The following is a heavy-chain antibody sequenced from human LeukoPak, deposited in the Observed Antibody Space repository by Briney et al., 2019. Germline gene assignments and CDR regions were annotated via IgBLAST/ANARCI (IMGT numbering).Heavy chain of an antibody. D-gene: IGHD3-22*01. CDR3: AKEYYYDSSGYPAYLQAFDY. Sequence: LPGGSLRLSCAASGFTFDDYAMHWVRQAPGKGLEWVSGISWNSGSIGYADSVKGRFTISRDNAKNSLYLQMNSLRAEDTAVYYCAKEYYYDSSGYPAYLQAFDYWGQGTLVTVSS. J-gene: IGHJ4*02. V-gene: IGHV3-9*01. CDR2: ISWNSGSI. CDR1: GFTFDDYA.